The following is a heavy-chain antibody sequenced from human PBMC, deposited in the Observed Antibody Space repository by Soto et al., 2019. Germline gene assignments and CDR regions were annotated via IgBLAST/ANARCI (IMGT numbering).Heavy chain of an antibody. J-gene: IGHJ6*03. D-gene: IGHD4-17*01. CDR3: ARPVTTSNYYYYYMDV. CDR2: INPNNGDT. Sequence: ASVKVSCKVSGYTLTGYYMHWVRQAPGQGLEWMGWINPNNGDTNYAQKLQGRVTMTTDTSMSTAYMELSSLRSDDTAVYYCARPVTTSNYYYYYMDVWGKGTTVTVSS. V-gene: IGHV1-2*02. CDR1: GYTLTGYY.